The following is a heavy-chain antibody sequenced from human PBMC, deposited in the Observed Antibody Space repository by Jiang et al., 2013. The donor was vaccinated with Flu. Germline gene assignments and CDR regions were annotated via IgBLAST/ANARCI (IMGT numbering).Heavy chain of an antibody. J-gene: IGHJ6*02. CDR3: ARDLVSPLGYYYGMDV. CDR1: SNSAA. D-gene: IGHD7-27*01. Sequence: SNSAAWNWIRQSPSRGLEWLGRTYYRSKWYNDYAVSVKSRITINPDTSKNQFSLQLNSVTPEDTAVYYCARDLVSPLGYYYGMDVWGQGTTVTVSS. CDR2: TYYRSKWYN. V-gene: IGHV6-1*01.